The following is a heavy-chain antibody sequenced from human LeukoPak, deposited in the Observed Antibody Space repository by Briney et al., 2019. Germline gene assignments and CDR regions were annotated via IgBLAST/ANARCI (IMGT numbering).Heavy chain of an antibody. Sequence: PGGSLRLSCAASGFTFSSYSMNWVRQAPGKGLEWVSYISSSSTIYYADSVKGRFTISRDNAKNSLYLQMNSLRAEDTAVYYCARDRDFRSYSGGAPDYWGQGTLVTVSS. CDR3: ARDRDFRSYSGGAPDY. V-gene: IGHV3-48*04. J-gene: IGHJ4*02. D-gene: IGHD1-26*01. CDR2: ISSSSTI. CDR1: GFTFSSYS.